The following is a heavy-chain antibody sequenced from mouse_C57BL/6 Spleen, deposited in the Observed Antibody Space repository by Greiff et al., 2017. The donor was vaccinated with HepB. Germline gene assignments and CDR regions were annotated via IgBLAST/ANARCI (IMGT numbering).Heavy chain of an antibody. Sequence: EVQLQQSGTVLARPGASVKMSCKTSGYTFTSYWMHWVKQRPGRGLERIGAIYPGNSDTSYNQKFKGKAKLTAVTSASTAYMELSNLTNEDSAVYYCSSGSYSYRAMDDWGTGTTVTVSS. V-gene: IGHV1-5*01. J-gene: IGHJ1*03. D-gene: IGHD2-12*01. CDR3: SSGSYSYRAMDD. CDR2: IYPGNSDT. CDR1: GYTFTSYW.